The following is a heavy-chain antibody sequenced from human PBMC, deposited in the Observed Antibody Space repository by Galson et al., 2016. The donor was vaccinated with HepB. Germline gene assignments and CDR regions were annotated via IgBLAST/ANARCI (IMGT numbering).Heavy chain of an antibody. CDR3: TTLRPDYYESSGYLSN. CDR2: IKGKPDGGTT. V-gene: IGHV3-15*01. CDR1: GFTLPFSNVW. Sequence: SLRLSCAASGFTLPFSNVWMTWVRQAPGKGLEWVGRIKGKPDGGTTDYAAPVKGRFLISSHDSKNTLYLQMSSLKTEDTAMYYCTTLRPDYYESSGYLSNWGQGTLVTVSS. J-gene: IGHJ1*01. D-gene: IGHD3-22*01.